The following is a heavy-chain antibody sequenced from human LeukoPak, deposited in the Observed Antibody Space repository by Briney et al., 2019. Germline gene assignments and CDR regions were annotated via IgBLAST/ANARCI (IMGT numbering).Heavy chain of an antibody. V-gene: IGHV1-69*04. J-gene: IGHJ4*02. CDR2: IIPILGIA. D-gene: IGHD3-22*01. CDR3: ARVRYYDSSGYYLPDYFDY. CDR1: GGTFSSYA. Sequence: EASVTVSCKASGGTFSSYAISWVRQAPGQGLEWMGRIIPILGIANYAQKFQGRVTITADKSTSTAYMELSSLRSEDTAVYYCARVRYYDSSGYYLPDYFDYWGQGTLVTVSS.